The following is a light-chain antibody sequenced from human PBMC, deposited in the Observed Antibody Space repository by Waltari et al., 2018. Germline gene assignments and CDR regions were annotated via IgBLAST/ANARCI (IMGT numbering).Light chain of an antibody. Sequence: DIQMTQSPSSLSASVGDRVTIACQASQDISNYLNWYQQKPGKAPKLVIYDASNLETGVPSRFSGSGSRADSTFTITSLQPEDIATYYCQQYDNLPVTFGPGTKVDIK. V-gene: IGKV1-33*01. CDR3: QQYDNLPVT. CDR1: QDISNY. J-gene: IGKJ3*01. CDR2: DAS.